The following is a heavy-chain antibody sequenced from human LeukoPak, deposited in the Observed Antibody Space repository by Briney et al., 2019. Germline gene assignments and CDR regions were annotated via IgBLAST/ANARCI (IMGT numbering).Heavy chain of an antibody. V-gene: IGHV4-59*08. CDR1: GGSISSYY. CDR3: ARGRVVVTAILTFDY. D-gene: IGHD2-21*02. CDR2: IYYSGST. J-gene: IGHJ4*02. Sequence: SETLSLTCTVSGGSISSYYWSWIRQPPGKGLEWIGYIYYSGSTNYNPSLKSRVTISVDTSKNQFSLKLSSVTAADTAVYYCARGRVVVTAILTFDYWGQGTLVTVSS.